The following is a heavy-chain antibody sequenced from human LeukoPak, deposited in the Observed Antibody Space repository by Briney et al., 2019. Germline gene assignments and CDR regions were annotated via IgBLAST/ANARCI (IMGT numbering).Heavy chain of an antibody. J-gene: IGHJ3*01. D-gene: IGHD5-24*01. V-gene: IGHV3-64*01. Sequence: GGSLTLSCAPSGFTFSSYAMHWVRQAPGKGREYVSSISSNGGSTYYANSVTGRFTISRDNSTNTLYLQMCSLRAEDMSVCDCAGEAPACRDDFDVWGKGTMVTVSS. CDR3: AGEAPACRDDFDV. CDR1: GFTFSSYA. CDR2: ISSNGGST.